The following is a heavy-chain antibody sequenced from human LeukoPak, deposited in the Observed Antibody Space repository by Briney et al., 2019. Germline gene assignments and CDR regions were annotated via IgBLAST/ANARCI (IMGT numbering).Heavy chain of an antibody. CDR3: ARDTDIVVVPADGGYMDV. CDR2: ISYDGSNK. Sequence: PGGSLRLSCAASGFTFSSYGMHWVRQAPGKGLEWVAVISYDGSNKYYADSVKGRFTISRDNSKNTLYLQMNSLRAEDTAVYYCARDTDIVVVPADGGYMDVWGKGTTVTVSS. D-gene: IGHD2-2*01. V-gene: IGHV3-30*03. CDR1: GFTFSSYG. J-gene: IGHJ6*03.